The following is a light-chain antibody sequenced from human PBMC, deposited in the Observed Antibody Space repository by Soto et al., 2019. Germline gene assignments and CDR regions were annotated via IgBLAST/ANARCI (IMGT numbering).Light chain of an antibody. CDR2: DVS. CDR3: SSYTSSSTPYVV. J-gene: IGLJ2*01. Sequence: QSALTQPASVSGSPGQSITISCTGTSCDVGGYNYVSWYQHHPGKAPKLMIYDVSNRPSGVSNRFSGSKSGNTASLTISGLQAEDEADYYCSSYTSSSTPYVVFGGGTKLTVL. CDR1: SCDVGGYNY. V-gene: IGLV2-14*03.